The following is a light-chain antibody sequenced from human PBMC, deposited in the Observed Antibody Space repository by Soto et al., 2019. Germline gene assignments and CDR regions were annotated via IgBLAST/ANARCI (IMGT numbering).Light chain of an antibody. Sequence: EIGLTQSPGTLSLSPGERATLSCRASQSVSSSYLAWYQQKPGQAPRLLIYGASSRATGIPDRFSGSGSGSDFTLTISILEAEDVAVYYGQQYGSSPTFGQGTNVEIK. CDR3: QQYGSSPT. V-gene: IGKV3-20*01. CDR2: GAS. CDR1: QSVSSSY. J-gene: IGKJ1*01.